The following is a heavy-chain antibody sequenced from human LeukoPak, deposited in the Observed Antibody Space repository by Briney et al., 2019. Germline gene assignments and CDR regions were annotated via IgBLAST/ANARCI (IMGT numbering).Heavy chain of an antibody. J-gene: IGHJ6*04. V-gene: IGHV3-30*18. Sequence: GGSLRLSCAASGFTFSSYGMHWVRQAPGKGLEWVAVISYDGSNKYYADSVKGRFTISRDNSKNTLYLQMNSLRAEDTVVYYCAKDLEDIVVVVAATLTNYYYYGMDVWGKGATVTVSS. CDR1: GFTFSSYG. D-gene: IGHD2-15*01. CDR3: AKDLEDIVVVVAATLTNYYYYGMDV. CDR2: ISYDGSNK.